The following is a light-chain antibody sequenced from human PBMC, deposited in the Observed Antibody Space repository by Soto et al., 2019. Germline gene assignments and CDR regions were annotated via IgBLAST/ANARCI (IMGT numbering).Light chain of an antibody. CDR2: GAS. V-gene: IGKV3-15*01. Sequence: EIVMTQSPATLSVSPGERATLSCRASQSVSSNLAWYQQKPGQAPRFLIYGASTRATGIPDRISGSRSGTEFTLTISSLQSEDFGVYYCQQFEDWPTFGQGTKVDIK. J-gene: IGKJ1*01. CDR3: QQFEDWPT. CDR1: QSVSSN.